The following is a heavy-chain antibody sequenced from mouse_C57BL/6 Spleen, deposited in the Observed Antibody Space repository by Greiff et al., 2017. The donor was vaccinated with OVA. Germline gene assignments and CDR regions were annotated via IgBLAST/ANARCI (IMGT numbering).Heavy chain of an antibody. CDR3: ARVYYDYDFDY. D-gene: IGHD2-4*01. Sequence: VQLQQSGPELVKPGASVKISCKASGYSFTGYYMHWVKQSSEKSLEWIGEINPSTGGTSYNQKFKGKATLTVDKSSSTAYMQLKSLTSEDSAVYYCARVYYDYDFDYWGQGTTLTVSS. CDR2: INPSTGGT. J-gene: IGHJ2*01. CDR1: GYSFTGYY. V-gene: IGHV1-43*01.